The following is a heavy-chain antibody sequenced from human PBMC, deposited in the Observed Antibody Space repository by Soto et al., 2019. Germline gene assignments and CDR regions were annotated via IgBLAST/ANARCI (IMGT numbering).Heavy chain of an antibody. Sequence: GASVKVSCKASGYTFTSYAMHWVRQAPGQRLERMGWINAGNGNTKYSQKFQGRVTITRDTSASTANMEMSSLRSEDTSVYYCARGVGSSSWYKGDYFDYWGQGTLVTVSS. CDR3: ARGVGSSSWYKGDYFDY. CDR2: INAGNGNT. CDR1: GYTFTSYA. J-gene: IGHJ4*02. V-gene: IGHV1-3*01. D-gene: IGHD6-13*01.